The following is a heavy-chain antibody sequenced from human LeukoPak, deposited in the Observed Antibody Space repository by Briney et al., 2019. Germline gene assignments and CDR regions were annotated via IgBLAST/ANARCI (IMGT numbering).Heavy chain of an antibody. J-gene: IGHJ4*02. V-gene: IGHV3-48*04. CDR3: AREGNYYDSSGYIDY. CDR2: ISSSSSTI. Sequence: GGSLRLSCAASGFTFSSYSMNWVRQAPGKGLEWVSYISSSSSTIYYADSVKGRFTISRDNAKNSLYLQMNSLRAEDTAVYYCAREGNYYDSSGYIDYWGQGTLVTVSS. D-gene: IGHD3-22*01. CDR1: GFTFSSYS.